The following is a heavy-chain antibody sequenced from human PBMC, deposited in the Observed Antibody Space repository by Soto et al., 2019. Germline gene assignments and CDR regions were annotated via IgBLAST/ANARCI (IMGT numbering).Heavy chain of an antibody. V-gene: IGHV1-69*06. CDR2: LIPIFGTA. CDR3: ARGGPNIVVVVAATYYYGMDV. J-gene: IGHJ6*02. CDR1: GGTFSSYA. D-gene: IGHD2-15*01. Sequence: QVQLVQSGAEVKKPGSSVKVSCKASGGTFSSYAISWVRQAPGQGLEWMGGLIPIFGTANYAQKFQGRVTITADKATSTAYMELSSLRSEDTAVYYCARGGPNIVVVVAATYYYGMDVWGQGTTVTVSS.